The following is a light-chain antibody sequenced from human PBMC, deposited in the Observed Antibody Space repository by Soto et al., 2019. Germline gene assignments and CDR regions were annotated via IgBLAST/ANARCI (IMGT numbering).Light chain of an antibody. CDR2: SSN. V-gene: IGLV1-44*01. CDR3: AACDDSLNGVV. CDR1: SSNIGSNS. Sequence: QSVLTQPPSASGTPGQRVTISCSGSSSNIGSNSVNWYQQLPGTAPKLLMYSSNQRPSGVPDRFSGSKSGTSASLANSGLHSEDEADYHCAACDDSLNGVVFGGGTKLTVL. J-gene: IGLJ2*01.